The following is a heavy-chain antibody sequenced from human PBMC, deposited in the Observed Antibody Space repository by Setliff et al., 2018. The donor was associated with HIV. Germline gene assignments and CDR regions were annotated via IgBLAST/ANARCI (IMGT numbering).Heavy chain of an antibody. Sequence: SETLSLTCTVSDGSISSTNHYWGWIRQSPGKRLGWIGTVHYSGSTYYNPSLKSRVSISIDTSKNQFSLKLDSVIAADTAVYYCARDEVRYYSSSESVRAGMDVWGQGTAVTVSS. CDR3: ARDEVRYYSSSESVRAGMDV. J-gene: IGHJ6*02. CDR1: DGSISSTNHY. CDR2: VHYSGST. V-gene: IGHV4-39*07. D-gene: IGHD3-10*01.